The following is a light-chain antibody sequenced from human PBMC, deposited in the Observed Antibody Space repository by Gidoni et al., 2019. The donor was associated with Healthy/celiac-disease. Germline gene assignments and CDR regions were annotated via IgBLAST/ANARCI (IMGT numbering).Light chain of an antibody. J-gene: IGKJ4*01. CDR2: DAS. CDR1: QSVSSY. Sequence: EIVLTQSPATLSLSPGERATLSCSASQSVSSYLAWYQQKPGQAPRLLIYDASNRATGLPARFSGSGSGTDFTLTISSLEPEDCAVYYCQQRSNWPPSITFXGXTKVEIK. CDR3: QQRSNWPPSIT. V-gene: IGKV3-11*01.